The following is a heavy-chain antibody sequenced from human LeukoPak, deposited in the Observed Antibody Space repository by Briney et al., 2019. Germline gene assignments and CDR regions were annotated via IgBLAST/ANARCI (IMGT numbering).Heavy chain of an antibody. CDR2: IYYSGTT. V-gene: IGHV4-59*01. Sequence: SETLSLTCTVSGGSISSYYWSWIRQPLGKGLEWIGYIYYSGTTNYNPSLKSRVTISVDTSKNQFSLKLSSVTAADTAVYYCARGVYIAAAQYGYWGQGTLVTVSS. D-gene: IGHD6-13*01. J-gene: IGHJ4*02. CDR3: ARGVYIAAAQYGY. CDR1: GGSISSYY.